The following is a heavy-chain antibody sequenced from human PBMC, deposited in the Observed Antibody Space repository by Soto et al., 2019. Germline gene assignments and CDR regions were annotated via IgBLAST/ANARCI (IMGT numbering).Heavy chain of an antibody. J-gene: IGHJ4*02. CDR2: LNHSGST. CDR1: GGSFSGYY. D-gene: IGHD2-8*02. Sequence: SETLSLTCAVYGGSFSGYYWTWIRQPPGTGLEWIGELNHSGSTNYNPSLKSRVTISVDTSKNQFSLKLTSVTAADTAVYYCARDKITGPFDYWGQGTLVTVSS. CDR3: ARDKITGPFDY. V-gene: IGHV4-34*01.